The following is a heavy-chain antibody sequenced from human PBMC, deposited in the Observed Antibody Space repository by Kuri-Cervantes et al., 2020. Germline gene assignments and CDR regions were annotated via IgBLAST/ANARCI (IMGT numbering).Heavy chain of an antibody. CDR2: ISGSGGST. CDR3: AKSSRQWLRAFDI. V-gene: IGHV3-23*01. D-gene: IGHD6-19*01. Sequence: GGSLRLSCAASGFIFSIYAMSWVRQAPGKGLEWVSVISGSGGSTYYADSVKGRFTISRDNSKNTLYLQMNSLRAEDAAVYYCAKSSRQWLRAFDIWGQGTMVTVSS. J-gene: IGHJ3*02. CDR1: GFIFSIYA.